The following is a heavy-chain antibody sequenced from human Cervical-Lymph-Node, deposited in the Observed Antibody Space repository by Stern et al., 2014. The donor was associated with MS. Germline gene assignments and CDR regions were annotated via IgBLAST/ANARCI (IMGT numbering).Heavy chain of an antibody. Sequence: VQLVQSGAEVKKPGESLKISCKGSGYSFSSYWIGWVRLMPGKGLEWMGIIFPGDSDTRYSPSFQGQVTISADKSISTAYVQWRGLKASDTAMYYCARRALGFGDKYYFDYWGQGTLVTVSS. V-gene: IGHV5-51*03. D-gene: IGHD3-10*01. CDR2: IFPGDSDT. CDR3: ARRALGFGDKYYFDY. J-gene: IGHJ4*02. CDR1: GYSFSSYW.